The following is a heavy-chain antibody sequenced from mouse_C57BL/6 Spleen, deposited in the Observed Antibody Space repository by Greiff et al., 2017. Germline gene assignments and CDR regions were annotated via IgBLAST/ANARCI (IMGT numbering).Heavy chain of an antibody. CDR2: IDPEDGET. J-gene: IGHJ2*01. D-gene: IGHD1-1*01. CDR3: AREGTTVVDPFDY. Sequence: VQLQQSGAELVKPGASVKLSCTASGFNIKDYYMHWVKQRTEQGLEWIGRIDPEDGETKYAPKFQGKATITADTASNTAYLQRISLTAEDTAVYYCAREGTTVVDPFDYWGQGTTLTVSA. CDR1: GFNIKDYY. V-gene: IGHV14-2*01.